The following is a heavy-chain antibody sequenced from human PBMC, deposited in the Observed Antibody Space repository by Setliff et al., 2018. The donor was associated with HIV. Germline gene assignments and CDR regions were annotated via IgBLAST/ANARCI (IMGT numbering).Heavy chain of an antibody. CDR2: IYYSGST. CDR3: AKEGGLYFGMLIHDAIDL. V-gene: IGHV4-59*01. J-gene: IGHJ3*01. D-gene: IGHD3-3*01. Sequence: SETLSLTCAVYGGSFSHYFWSWIRQSPEKGPEWIGGIYYSGSTNYNPSLKSRVTLSLDTSKNQFSLKLTSVTAADTAVYYCAKEGGLYFGMLIHDAIDLWGQGTMVTVSS. CDR1: GGSFSHYF.